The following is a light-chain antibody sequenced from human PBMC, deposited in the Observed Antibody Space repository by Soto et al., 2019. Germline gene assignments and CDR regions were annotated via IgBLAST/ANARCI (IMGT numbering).Light chain of an antibody. CDR3: QQYGSSYT. CDR1: QSVSSSY. CDR2: GAS. Sequence: EIVLTQSPGTLSLSPGERATLSCRASQSVSSSYLAWYQQKPGQAPRLLIYGASSRATGIPDRFSGSGSGTDFTLTISRLDPEDFAVYYCQQYGSSYTFDQGTKLEIK. J-gene: IGKJ2*01. V-gene: IGKV3-20*01.